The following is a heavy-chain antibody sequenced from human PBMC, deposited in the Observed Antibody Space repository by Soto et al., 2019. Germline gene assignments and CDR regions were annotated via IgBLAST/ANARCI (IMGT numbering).Heavy chain of an antibody. D-gene: IGHD6-6*01. CDR2: ISSSSSYI. CDR1: GFTFSSYS. Sequence: GGSLRLSCAASGFTFSSYSMNWVRQAPGKGLEWVSSISSSSSYIYYADSVKGRFTISRDNAKNSLYLQMNSLRAEDTAVYYCASFRDIAARLCYWGQRTLVTASS. V-gene: IGHV3-21*01. CDR3: ASFRDIAARLCY. J-gene: IGHJ1*01.